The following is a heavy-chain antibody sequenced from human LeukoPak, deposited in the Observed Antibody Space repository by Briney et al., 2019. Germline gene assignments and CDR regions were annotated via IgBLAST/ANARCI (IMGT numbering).Heavy chain of an antibody. J-gene: IGHJ5*02. CDR3: ARGGGLVPGAWFDP. CDR1: GNTFTSSV. Sequence: ASVKVSCKASGNTFTSSVISWVRQAPGQGLEWMGWISAYNANTNYAQELQGRVTMTTDTSTNTAYLELRSLRSDDTAVYYCARGGGLVPGAWFDPWGQGTLVTVPS. CDR2: ISAYNANT. D-gene: IGHD6-19*01. V-gene: IGHV1-18*01.